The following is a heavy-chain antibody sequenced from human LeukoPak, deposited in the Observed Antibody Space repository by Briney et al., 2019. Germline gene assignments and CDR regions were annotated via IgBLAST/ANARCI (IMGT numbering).Heavy chain of an antibody. V-gene: IGHV1-24*01. CDR3: ARSATGSGSYYGLDY. J-gene: IGHJ4*02. Sequence: ASAKVSCKVSGYTLTELSMHWVRQAPGKGLEWMGGFDPEDGETIYAQKFQGRVTMTRDMSTSTVYMEVSSLRSEDTAVYYCARSATGSGSYYGLDYWGQGTLVTVSS. CDR2: FDPEDGET. D-gene: IGHD1-26*01. CDR1: GYTLTELS.